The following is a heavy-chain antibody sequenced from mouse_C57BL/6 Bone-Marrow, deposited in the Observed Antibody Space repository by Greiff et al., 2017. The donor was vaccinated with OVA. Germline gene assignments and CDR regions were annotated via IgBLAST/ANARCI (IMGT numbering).Heavy chain of an antibody. D-gene: IGHD3-2*02. CDR1: GFTFSDYY. CDR2: ISNGGGST. J-gene: IGHJ4*01. V-gene: IGHV5-12*01. CDR3: ARPTAQATSFYAMDY. Sequence: EVQGVESGGGLVQPGGSLKLSCAASGFTFSDYYMYWVRQTPEKRLEWVAYISNGGGSTYYPDTVNGRFTISRDNAKNTLYLQMSRLKSEDTAMYYCARPTAQATSFYAMDYWGQGTSVTVSS.